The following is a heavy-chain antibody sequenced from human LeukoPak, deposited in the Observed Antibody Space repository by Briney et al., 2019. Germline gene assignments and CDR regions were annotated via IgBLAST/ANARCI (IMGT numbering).Heavy chain of an antibody. CDR3: AHGNPSRGYSGYDGFDY. J-gene: IGHJ4*02. V-gene: IGHV2-5*01. Sequence: SGPTLVNPTQTLTLTCTFSGFSLSTSGVGVGWIRQPPGEALEWLALIYWNGDKRYSPSLKSGLTITKDTSKNQVVLTMTNMDPVDTATYYCAHGNPSRGYSGYDGFDYWGQGTLVTVSS. D-gene: IGHD5-12*01. CDR1: GFSLSTSGVG. CDR2: IYWNGDK.